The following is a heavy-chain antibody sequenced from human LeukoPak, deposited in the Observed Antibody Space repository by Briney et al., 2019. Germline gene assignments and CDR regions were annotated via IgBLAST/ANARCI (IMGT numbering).Heavy chain of an antibody. CDR2: ISSSSSYT. CDR1: GFTFSDYY. CDR3: ARVMYSSSWYRTTDAFDI. J-gene: IGHJ3*02. V-gene: IGHV3-11*05. D-gene: IGHD6-13*01. Sequence: GGSLRLFCAASGFTFSDYYMSWIRQAPGKGLEWVSYISSSSSYTNYADSVKGRFTISRDNAKNSLYLQMNSLRAEDTAVYYCARVMYSSSWYRTTDAFDIWGQGTMVTVSS.